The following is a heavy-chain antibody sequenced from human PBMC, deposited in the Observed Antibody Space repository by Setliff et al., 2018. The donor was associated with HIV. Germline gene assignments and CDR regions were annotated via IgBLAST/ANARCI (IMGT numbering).Heavy chain of an antibody. CDR1: GHTFTSYG. Sequence: GASVKVSCKASGHTFTSYGISWVRQAPGQGLEWMGWISAYNGNTNYAQKLQGRVTMTTDTSTSTAYMELRSLRSDDTAVYYCAREKESYDYVWGSYRQYDYWGQGTLVTVSS. D-gene: IGHD3-16*02. CDR2: ISAYNGNT. J-gene: IGHJ4*02. CDR3: AREKESYDYVWGSYRQYDY. V-gene: IGHV1-18*01.